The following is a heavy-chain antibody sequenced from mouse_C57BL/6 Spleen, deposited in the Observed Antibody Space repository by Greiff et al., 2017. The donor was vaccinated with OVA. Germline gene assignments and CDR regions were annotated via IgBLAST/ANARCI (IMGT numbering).Heavy chain of an antibody. Sequence: QVQLQQPGAELVKPGASVKLSCKASGYTFTSYWMHWVKQRPGQGLEWIGMIHPNSGSTNYNEKFKSKATLTVDKSSSTAYMQLSSLTSEDPAVYYCARDWGYYGSSYDYYAMDYWGQGTSVTVSS. CDR3: ARDWGYYGSSYDYYAMDY. D-gene: IGHD1-1*01. CDR2: IHPNSGST. J-gene: IGHJ4*01. V-gene: IGHV1-64*01. CDR1: GYTFTSYW.